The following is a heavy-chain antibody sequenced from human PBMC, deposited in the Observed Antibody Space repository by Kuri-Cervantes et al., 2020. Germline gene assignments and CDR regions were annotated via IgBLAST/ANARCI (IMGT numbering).Heavy chain of an antibody. D-gene: IGHD2-2*01. Sequence: GESLKISCAASGFTFSSYGMHWVRQAPGKGLERVAVISYDGSNKYYADSVKGRFTISRDNSKNTLYLQMNSLRAEDTAVYYCAKDKATSLAGDPIGYYWYYGMDVWGQGTTVTVSS. CDR3: AKDKATSLAGDPIGYYWYYGMDV. V-gene: IGHV3-30*18. CDR2: ISYDGSNK. CDR1: GFTFSSYG. J-gene: IGHJ6*02.